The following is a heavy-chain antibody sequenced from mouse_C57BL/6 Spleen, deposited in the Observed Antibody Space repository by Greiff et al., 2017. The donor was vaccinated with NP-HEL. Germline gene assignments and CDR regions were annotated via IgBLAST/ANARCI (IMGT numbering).Heavy chain of an antibody. D-gene: IGHD2-3*01. CDR3: ARERGWLMAY. CDR1: GYSITSGYY. J-gene: IGHJ3*01. Sequence: EVQLQQSGPGLVKPSQSLSLTCSVTGYSITSGYYWNWIRQFPGNKLEWMGYISYDGSNNYNPSLKNRISITRDTSKNQFFLKLNSVTTEDTATYYCARERGWLMAYWGQGTLVTVSA. V-gene: IGHV3-6*01. CDR2: ISYDGSN.